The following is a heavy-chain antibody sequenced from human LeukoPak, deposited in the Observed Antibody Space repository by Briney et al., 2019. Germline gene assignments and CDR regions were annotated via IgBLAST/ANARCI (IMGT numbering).Heavy chain of an antibody. CDR1: GFSFSYYE. CDR3: AGGPQYSGSYGD. CDR2: ISNSGDIR. V-gene: IGHV3-48*03. Sequence: GGSLRLSCVVSGFSFSYYEMAWVRQAPGMGLEWISYISNSGDIRRYADAVKGRFAISRDNAKNSVSLQMNSLRADDTGLYFCAGGPQYSGSYGDWGQGTLVTVSS. J-gene: IGHJ4*02. D-gene: IGHD1-26*01.